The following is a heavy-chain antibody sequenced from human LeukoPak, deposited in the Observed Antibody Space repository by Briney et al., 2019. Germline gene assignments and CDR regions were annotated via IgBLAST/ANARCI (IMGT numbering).Heavy chain of an antibody. D-gene: IGHD6-6*01. CDR1: GFTFSNYG. V-gene: IGHV3-48*04. CDR2: ISASRSNI. J-gene: IGHJ4*02. CDR3: ARGGAARPDY. Sequence: PGGSLRLSCAASGFTFSNYGMNWVRQPPGKGLEWVSYISASRSNINYADSVKGRFTISRDNAKNSLYLQMNSLRAEDMAVYYCARGGAARPDYWGQGTLVTVSS.